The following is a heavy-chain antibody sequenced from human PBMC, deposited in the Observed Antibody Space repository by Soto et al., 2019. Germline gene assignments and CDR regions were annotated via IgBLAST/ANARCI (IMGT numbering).Heavy chain of an antibody. CDR3: ARACPPSSSPWINWFDP. CDR2: IYYSGST. CDR1: GGSICSGGYY. D-gene: IGHD6-6*01. Sequence: PSETLSLTCTVSGGSICSGGYYWSWIRQHPGKGLEWIGYIYYSGSTYHNPSLKSRVTISVDTSKNQFSLKLSSVTAADTAVYYCARACPPSSSPWINWFDPWGQGTLVTVSS. J-gene: IGHJ5*02. V-gene: IGHV4-31*03.